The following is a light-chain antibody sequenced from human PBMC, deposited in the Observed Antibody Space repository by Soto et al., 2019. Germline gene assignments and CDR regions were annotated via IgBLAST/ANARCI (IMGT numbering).Light chain of an antibody. CDR3: AAWDDSLSAVV. Sequence: QSVLTQPPSASGTPGQRVTISCPGSSSNIGSNYVYWYQQLPGTAPKLLIYRNNQRPSGVPDRFSGSKSGTSASLAISGLRSEDEADYYCAAWDDSLSAVVFGGGTQLT. CDR2: RNN. V-gene: IGLV1-47*01. CDR1: SSNIGSNY. J-gene: IGLJ2*01.